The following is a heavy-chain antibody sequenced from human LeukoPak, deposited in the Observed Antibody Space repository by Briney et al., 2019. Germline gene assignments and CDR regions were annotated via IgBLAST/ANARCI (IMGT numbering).Heavy chain of an antibody. CDR1: GYTFTSYD. CDR3: AREGRSYSPFGYGMDV. CDR2: MNPNSGNT. J-gene: IGHJ6*02. D-gene: IGHD2-15*01. Sequence: ASVKVSCKASGYTFTSYDINWVRQATEQGLEWMGWMNPNSGNTGYAQKFQGRVTMTRNTSISTAYMELSSLRSEDTAVYYCAREGRSYSPFGYGMDVWGQGTTVTVSS. V-gene: IGHV1-8*01.